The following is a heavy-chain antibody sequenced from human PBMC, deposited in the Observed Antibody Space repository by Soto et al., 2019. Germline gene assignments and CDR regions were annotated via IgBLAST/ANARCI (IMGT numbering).Heavy chain of an antibody. V-gene: IGHV3-7*05. CDR1: GFTFSSYW. Sequence: GGSLRLSCAASGFTFSSYWMSWVRQAPGKGLEWVANIKQDGSEKHYVDSVKGRFTISRDNAKNSLYLQMNSLRAEDTAVYYCARDQALSLNYYDSSGPFDYWGQGTLVTVSS. CDR3: ARDQALSLNYYDSSGPFDY. D-gene: IGHD3-22*01. CDR2: IKQDGSEK. J-gene: IGHJ4*02.